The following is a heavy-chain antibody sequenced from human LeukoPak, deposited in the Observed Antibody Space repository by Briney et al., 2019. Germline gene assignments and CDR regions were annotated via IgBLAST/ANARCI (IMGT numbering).Heavy chain of an antibody. V-gene: IGHV4-39*01. J-gene: IGHJ4*02. CDR2: IYYSGST. CDR1: GDSISSSRYY. CDR3: ARQPALTHSHLDY. Sequence: SETLSLTCTVSGDSISSSRYYWGWIRQPPGKGLEWIGSIYYSGSTFYNPSLRSRVTISVDTSEDQFSLRLSSVTAADTAVYYCARQPALTHSHLDYWGQGTLVTVSS.